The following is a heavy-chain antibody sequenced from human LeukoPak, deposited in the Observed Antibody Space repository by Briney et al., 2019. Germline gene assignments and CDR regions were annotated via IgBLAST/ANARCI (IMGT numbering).Heavy chain of an antibody. V-gene: IGHV3-23*01. Sequence: GGSLRLSCAASGFTFSSYAMSWVRQAPGKGLEWVSAISGSGGSTYYADSVKGRFTISRDNSKNTLYLQMNSLRAEDTAVYYCARDLGSGDIVVVPAVPFDYWGQGTLDTVSS. CDR1: GFTFSSYA. CDR2: ISGSGGST. CDR3: ARDLGSGDIVVVPAVPFDY. D-gene: IGHD2-2*01. J-gene: IGHJ4*02.